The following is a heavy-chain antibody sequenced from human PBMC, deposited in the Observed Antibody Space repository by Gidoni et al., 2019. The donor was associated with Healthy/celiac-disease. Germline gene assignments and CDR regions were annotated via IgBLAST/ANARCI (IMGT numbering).Heavy chain of an antibody. Sequence: EVQLVESGGGLVQPGGSLRSSCSASGFTFSSYSMNWVRQAPGKGLEWVSYISSSSSTIYYADSVKGRFTISRDNAKNSLYLQMNSLRAEDTAVYYCASSGYSSGWNNFWGQGTLVTVSS. CDR3: ASSGYSSGWNNF. CDR1: GFTFSSYS. V-gene: IGHV3-48*01. J-gene: IGHJ4*02. D-gene: IGHD6-19*01. CDR2: ISSSSSTI.